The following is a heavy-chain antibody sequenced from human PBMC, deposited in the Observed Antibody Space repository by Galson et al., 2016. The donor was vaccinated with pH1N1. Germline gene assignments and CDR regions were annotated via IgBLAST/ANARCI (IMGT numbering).Heavy chain of an antibody. CDR3: ASPAMVRGVVYYHFGMDI. D-gene: IGHD3-10*01. J-gene: IGHJ6*02. V-gene: IGHV1-69*13. Sequence: SVKVSCKASGGTFSNSAVSWVRQAPGHGLEWMGGIIPIFGTTKYAQKIQGRVTITADQLTSTSYMELSSLRSEDTAVYYCASPAMVRGVVYYHFGMDIWSQGTTVTVSS. CDR1: GGTFSNSA. CDR2: IIPIFGTT.